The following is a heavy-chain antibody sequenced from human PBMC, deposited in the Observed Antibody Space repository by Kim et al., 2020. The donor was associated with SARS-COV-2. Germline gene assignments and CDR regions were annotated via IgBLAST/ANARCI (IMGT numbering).Heavy chain of an antibody. CDR3: TRESITMVRGVIPHWFDP. D-gene: IGHD3-10*01. CDR2: IRSKANSYAT. CDR1: GFTFSGSA. J-gene: IGHJ5*02. Sequence: GGSLRLSCAASGFTFSGSAMHWVRQASGKGLEWVGRIRSKANSYATAYAASVKGRFTISRDDSKNTAYLQMNSLKTEDTAVYYCTRESITMVRGVIPHWFDPWGQGTLVTVSS. V-gene: IGHV3-73*01.